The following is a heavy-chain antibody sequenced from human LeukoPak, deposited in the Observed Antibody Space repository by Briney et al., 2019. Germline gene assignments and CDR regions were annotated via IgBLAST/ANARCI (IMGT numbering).Heavy chain of an antibody. CDR3: AKVWATIAAVGY. J-gene: IGHJ4*02. Sequence: PGGSLRLACAASGFTFSSYAMSWVRQAPGKGLGWVSAITGIGDSTYYADSVKGRLIISRDNSKNTLFLQMNSYRAEETAVYYCAKVWATIAAVGYWGQGTLVTVSS. V-gene: IGHV3-23*01. CDR2: ITGIGDST. CDR1: GFTFSSYA. D-gene: IGHD6-25*01.